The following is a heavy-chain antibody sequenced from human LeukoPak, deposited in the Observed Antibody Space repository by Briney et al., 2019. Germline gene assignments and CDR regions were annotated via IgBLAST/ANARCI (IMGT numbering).Heavy chain of an antibody. CDR3: ARHVGKTGLTYYDFWSGYLGYYYYGMDV. CDR2: IYYSGST. J-gene: IGHJ6*02. CDR1: GGSISSSSYY. D-gene: IGHD3-3*01. V-gene: IGHV4-39*01. Sequence: PSETLSLTCTVSGGSISSSSYYWGWIRQPPGKGLEWIGSIYYSGSTYYNPSLKSRVTISVDTSKNQFSLKLSSVTAADTAVYYCARHVGKTGLTYYDFWSGYLGYYYYGMDVWGQGTTVTVSS.